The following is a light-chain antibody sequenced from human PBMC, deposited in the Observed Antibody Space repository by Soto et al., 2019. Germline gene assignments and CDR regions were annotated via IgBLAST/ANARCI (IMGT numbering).Light chain of an antibody. CDR2: GNS. V-gene: IGLV1-40*01. CDR1: SSNIGTGYD. J-gene: IGLJ1*01. Sequence: QSVLTQPPPVSGAPGQRVTISCTGSSSNIGTGYDVHWYQQLPGTAPKLLIYGNSNRPSGVPDRFSGSKSGTSASLAITGLQAEDEADYYCQSFDSSRFYVFGTGTKVTV. CDR3: QSFDSSRFYV.